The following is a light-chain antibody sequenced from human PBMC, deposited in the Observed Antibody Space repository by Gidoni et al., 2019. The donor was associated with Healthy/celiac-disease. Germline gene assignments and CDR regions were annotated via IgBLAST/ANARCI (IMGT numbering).Light chain of an antibody. CDR1: QSVSSN. CDR2: GAS. J-gene: IGKJ4*01. V-gene: IGKV3-15*01. CDR3: QQYNNWPPLLT. Sequence: EIVMTQSPATLSVSPGERATLSCRASQSVSSNLAWYQQKPGQAPRLLIYGASTRPTGIPARFSGSGSGTEFTLTISSLQSEGFAVYYCQQYNNWPPLLTFGGGTKVEIK.